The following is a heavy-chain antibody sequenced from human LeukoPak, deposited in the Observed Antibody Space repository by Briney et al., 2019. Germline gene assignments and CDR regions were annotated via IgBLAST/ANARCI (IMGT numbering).Heavy chain of an antibody. CDR2: ISSTSAYI. V-gene: IGHV3-21*01. J-gene: IGHJ5*02. Sequence: PGGSLRLSCAASGFAFSSYSMHWVRQAPGKGLEWVSSISSTSAYIYYADSVKGRFTISRDNAKNSLFLQMNSLRVEDTAVYYCARGTRGDYRLDPWGQGTLVTVSS. CDR3: ARGTRGDYRLDP. CDR1: GFAFSSYS. D-gene: IGHD2-21*02.